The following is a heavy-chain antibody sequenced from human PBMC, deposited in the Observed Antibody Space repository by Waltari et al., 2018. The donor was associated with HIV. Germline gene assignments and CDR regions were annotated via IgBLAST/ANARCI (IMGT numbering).Heavy chain of an antibody. D-gene: IGHD4-17*01. CDR1: GFTFSSYA. Sequence: EVQLLESGGGLVQPGGSLSLSCAGSGFTFSSYAMTWVRQAPGKGLGWVSASFGEGVSPFSADSVKGRFTISRDNSKNTLYLQMNSLRVEDTAVYYCAKGTLNPLTTDYWGQGTLVTVSS. J-gene: IGHJ4*02. V-gene: IGHV3-23*01. CDR3: AKGTLNPLTTDY. CDR2: SFGEGVSP.